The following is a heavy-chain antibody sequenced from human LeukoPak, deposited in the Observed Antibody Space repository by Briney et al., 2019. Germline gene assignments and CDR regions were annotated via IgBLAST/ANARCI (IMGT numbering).Heavy chain of an antibody. V-gene: IGHV3-48*01. CDR1: GFTFNTYP. CDR2: ISSGSSTT. Sequence: GGSLRLSCAASGFTFNTYPMNWVRQAPGKGLEWVSYISSGSSTTYYADSVKGRFTVSRDNAKNSLFLQMNSLRAGDTAIYHCAKIGVIGNWYYDVWGRGTLVTVSS. J-gene: IGHJ2*01. CDR3: AKIGVIGNWYYDV. D-gene: IGHD3-10*01.